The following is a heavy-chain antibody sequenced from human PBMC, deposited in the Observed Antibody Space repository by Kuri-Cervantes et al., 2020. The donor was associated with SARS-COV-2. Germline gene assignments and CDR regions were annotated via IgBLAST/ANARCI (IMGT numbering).Heavy chain of an antibody. J-gene: IGHJ6*02. V-gene: IGHV3-15*07. CDR2: IKSKTDGGTT. CDR1: GFTFSNAW. Sequence: GESLKISCAASGFTFSNAWMNWVRQAPGKGLEWVGRIKSKTDGGTTDHAAPVKGRFTISRDDSKNTLYLQMNSLRAEDTAVYYCAKAWRGQWLASYYYYGMDVWGQGTTVTVSS. CDR3: AKAWRGQWLASYYYYGMDV. D-gene: IGHD6-19*01.